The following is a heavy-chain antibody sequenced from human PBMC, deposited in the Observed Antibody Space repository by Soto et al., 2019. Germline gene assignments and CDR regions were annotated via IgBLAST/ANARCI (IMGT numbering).Heavy chain of an antibody. J-gene: IGHJ4*02. CDR2: MNPNSGNT. V-gene: IGHV1-8*01. CDR3: ARVNTQNYYGSGSYSPYYFDY. CDR1: GYTFTSYD. D-gene: IGHD3-10*01. Sequence: GASVKVSCKASGYTFTSYDINWVRQDTGEGLEGMGWMNPNSGNTGYAQKFQGRVTMTRNTSISTAYMELSSLRSEDTAVYYCARVNTQNYYGSGSYSPYYFDYWGQGTLVTVSS.